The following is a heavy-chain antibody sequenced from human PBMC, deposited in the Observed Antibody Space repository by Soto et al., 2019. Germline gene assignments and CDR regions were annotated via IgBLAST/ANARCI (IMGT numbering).Heavy chain of an antibody. V-gene: IGHV3-74*01. CDR3: ALSHTVTTDY. CDR2: INSDGSST. J-gene: IGHJ4*02. Sequence: EVQLVESGGGLVQPGGSLRLSCAASGLTFSSYWMHWVRQAPGKGLGWVSRINSDGSSTSYADSVKGRFTIFRDNAKKTLYLKMNSLRAEDTAVYYCALSHTVTTDYWGQGTLVTVSS. D-gene: IGHD4-17*01. CDR1: GLTFSSYW.